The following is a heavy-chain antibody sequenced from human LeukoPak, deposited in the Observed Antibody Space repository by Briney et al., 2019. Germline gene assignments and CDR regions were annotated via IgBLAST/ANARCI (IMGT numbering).Heavy chain of an antibody. CDR1: GGSFSGYY. D-gene: IGHD3-3*01. CDR3: ARASAPLGYDFWSGRENWFDP. CDR2: INHSGST. V-gene: IGHV4-34*01. J-gene: IGHJ5*02. Sequence: KPSETLSLTCAVYGGSFSGYYWSWIRQPPGKGLEWIGEINHSGSTNYNPSLKSRVTISVDTSKNQFSLKLSSVTAADTAVYYCARASAPLGYDFWSGRENWFDPWGQGTLVTVSS.